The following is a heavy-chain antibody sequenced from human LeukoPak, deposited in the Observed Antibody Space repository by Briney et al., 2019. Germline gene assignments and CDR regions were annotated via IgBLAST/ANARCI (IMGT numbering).Heavy chain of an antibody. D-gene: IGHD2-21*01. CDR2: ITGSGEIT. Sequence: GGSLRLSCSASGFTFSDYYMSWIRQAPGKGLEWVGYITGSGEITSYGDSVKGRFTISRDNAKNSLYLQMNSLGVDDTALYYCARDYCGGPNCLNAQTLDSWGQGTLVTVSS. CDR1: GFTFSDYY. V-gene: IGHV3-11*04. J-gene: IGHJ4*02. CDR3: ARDYCGGPNCLNAQTLDS.